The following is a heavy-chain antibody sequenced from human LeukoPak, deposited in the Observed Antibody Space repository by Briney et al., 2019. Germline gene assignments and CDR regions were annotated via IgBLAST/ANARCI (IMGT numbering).Heavy chain of an antibody. CDR2: IYWDDDK. D-gene: IGHD3-10*01. CDR3: AHTGKDYSGSGSYYRVDY. V-gene: IGHV2-5*02. CDR1: GFSLSTSGVG. J-gene: IGHJ4*02. Sequence: ESGPTLVKPTQTLTLTCTFSGFSLSTSGVGVGWIRQPPGKALEWLALIYWDDDKRYSSSLKSRLTITKDTSKNQVVLTMTNMDPVDTATYYCAHTGKDYSGSGSYYRVDYWGQGTLVTVFS.